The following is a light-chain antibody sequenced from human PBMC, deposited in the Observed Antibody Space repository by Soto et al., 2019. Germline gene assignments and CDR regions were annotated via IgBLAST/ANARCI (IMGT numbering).Light chain of an antibody. Sequence: DIQMTQSPSTLSGSVGDRVTITCRASQGIANYLAWYQQKPGKVPKLLIYAASSLQSGDPSRFSGSGSGTDFTLTIMGLQPEDVATYYCQKYNGALWAFGQGNKVDIK. V-gene: IGKV1-27*01. J-gene: IGKJ1*01. CDR3: QKYNGALWA. CDR1: QGIANY. CDR2: AAS.